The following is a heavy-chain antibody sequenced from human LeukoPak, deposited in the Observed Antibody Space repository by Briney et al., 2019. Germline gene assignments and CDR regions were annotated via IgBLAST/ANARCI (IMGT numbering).Heavy chain of an antibody. CDR2: ISSSSSYT. D-gene: IGHD4-17*01. CDR3: ARDRWYGDCAGRDYFDY. J-gene: IGHJ4*02. Sequence: GGSLRLPCAASGFTFSEYYMSWIRQATGKGLEWVSYISSSSSYTNYADSVKGRFTISRDNAKNSLYLQMNSLRAEDTAVYYCARDRWYGDCAGRDYFDYWGQGTLVTVSS. CDR1: GFTFSEYY. V-gene: IGHV3-11*06.